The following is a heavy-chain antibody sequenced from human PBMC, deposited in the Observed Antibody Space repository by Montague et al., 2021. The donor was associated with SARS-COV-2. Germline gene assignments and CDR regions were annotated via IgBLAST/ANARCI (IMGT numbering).Heavy chain of an antibody. CDR3: ARAPGSSYSSGWYDYYYGMDV. CDR1: GFTVSSNY. V-gene: IGHV3-66*01. Sequence: YRSLSWAASGFTVSSNYMSWVRQAPGKGLEWVSVIYSGSGSTYYADSVKGRFTISRDISKNTLYLQMNSLRAEDTAVYYCARAPGSSYSSGWYDYYYGMDVWGQGTTVTVSS. CDR2: IYSGSGST. D-gene: IGHD6-19*01. J-gene: IGHJ6*02.